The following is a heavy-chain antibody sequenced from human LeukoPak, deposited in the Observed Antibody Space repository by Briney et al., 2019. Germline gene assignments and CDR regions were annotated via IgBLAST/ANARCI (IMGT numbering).Heavy chain of an antibody. J-gene: IGHJ4*01. V-gene: IGHV3-21*01. CDR2: ISSSGSYI. Sequence: GGSLRLSCAASGFTFSSYSMNWVRQAPGKGLEWVSSISSSGSYIYYADSVKGRFTISRDNAKNSLYLQMNSLRAEDTAVYYCARDCSGGSCFSDYWDHGTLVTVSS. CDR3: ARDCSGGSCFSDY. D-gene: IGHD2-15*01. CDR1: GFTFSSYS.